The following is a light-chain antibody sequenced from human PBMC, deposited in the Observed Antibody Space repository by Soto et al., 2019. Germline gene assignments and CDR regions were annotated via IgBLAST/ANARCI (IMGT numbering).Light chain of an antibody. V-gene: IGKV1-5*03. Sequence: DIQMTQSPSTLSASVGDRVTITCRASQSISNWLAWYQQKPGKAPKLLIYKASTLESGVPSRFSGSGSGTELTLTISSLEPEDFAVYYCQQRSNWPFLTFGGGTKVEIK. CDR2: KAS. CDR3: QQRSNWPFLT. J-gene: IGKJ4*01. CDR1: QSISNW.